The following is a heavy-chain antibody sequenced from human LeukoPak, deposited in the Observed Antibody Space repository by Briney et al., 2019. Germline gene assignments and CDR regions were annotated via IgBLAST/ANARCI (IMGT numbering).Heavy chain of an antibody. D-gene: IGHD5-18*01. V-gene: IGHV1-69*05. CDR3: ARGSKADGYSYGLDY. Sequence: GSSVKVSCKASGGTFSSYAISWVRQAPGQGLEWMGGIIPIFGTANYAQKFQGRVTITTDESTSTAYMELSSLRSEDTAVYYCARGSKADGYSYGLDYWGQGTLVTVSS. CDR2: IIPIFGTA. J-gene: IGHJ4*02. CDR1: GGTFSSYA.